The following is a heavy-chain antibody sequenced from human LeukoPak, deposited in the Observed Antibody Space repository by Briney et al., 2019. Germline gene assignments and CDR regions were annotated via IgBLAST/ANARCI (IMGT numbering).Heavy chain of an antibody. D-gene: IGHD1-7*01. Sequence: PGGSLRLSCEASGFTFSSCEMNWVRQAPGKGLEWVSYISSSSNTIYYADSVKGRFTISRDNAKNSLYLQMNSLRAEDTAVYYCAREWAVVKLGLGHYYYYGMDVWGQGTTVTVSS. CDR2: ISSSSNTI. CDR3: AREWAVVKLGLGHYYYYGMDV. J-gene: IGHJ6*02. CDR1: GFTFSSCE. V-gene: IGHV3-48*03.